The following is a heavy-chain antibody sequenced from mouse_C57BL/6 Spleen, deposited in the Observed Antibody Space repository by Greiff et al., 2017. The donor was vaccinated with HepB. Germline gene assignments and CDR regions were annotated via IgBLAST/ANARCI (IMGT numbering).Heavy chain of an antibody. J-gene: IGHJ3*01. CDR1: GYTFTCYW. V-gene: IGHV1-7*01. Sequence: QVQLKESGAELAKPGASVKLSCKASGYTFTCYWMHWVKQRPGQGLEWIGYINPSSGYTKYNQKFKDKATLTADKSSSTAYMQLSSLTYEDSAVYYCASDYGNLAWFAYWGQGTLVTVSA. CDR2: INPSSGYT. CDR3: ASDYGNLAWFAY. D-gene: IGHD1-1*01.